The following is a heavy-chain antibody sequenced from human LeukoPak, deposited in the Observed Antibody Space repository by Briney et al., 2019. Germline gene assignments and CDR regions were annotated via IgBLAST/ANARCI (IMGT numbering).Heavy chain of an antibody. V-gene: IGHV3-23*01. CDR1: GFTVSTNY. D-gene: IGHD2-15*01. CDR3: AKARCSGGSCRAIDY. CDR2: ISGSGGST. J-gene: IGHJ4*02. Sequence: GGSLRLSCAASGFTVSTNYMTWVRQAPGKGLEWVSAISGSGGSTYYADSVKGRFTISRDNSKNTLYLQMNSLRAEDTAVYYCAKARCSGGSCRAIDYWGQGTLVTVSS.